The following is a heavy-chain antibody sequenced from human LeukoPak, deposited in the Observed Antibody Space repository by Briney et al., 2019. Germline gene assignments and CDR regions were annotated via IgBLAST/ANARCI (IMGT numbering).Heavy chain of an antibody. CDR2: ISAYNGNT. Sequence: ASVKVSCKASGYTFTSYGISWVRQAPGQGLEWMGWISAYNGNTNYAQKLQGRVTMTTDTSTSTAYMELRSLRSDDTAVYYCARDDFSSTIYNAFDIWGQGTMVTVSS. J-gene: IGHJ3*02. V-gene: IGHV1-18*01. D-gene: IGHD6-13*01. CDR1: GYTFTSYG. CDR3: ARDDFSSTIYNAFDI.